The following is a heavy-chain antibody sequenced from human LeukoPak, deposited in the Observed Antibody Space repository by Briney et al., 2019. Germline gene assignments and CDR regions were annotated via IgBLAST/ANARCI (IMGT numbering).Heavy chain of an antibody. J-gene: IGHJ6*04. CDR1: GFTFTTYG. D-gene: IGHD3-10*02. CDR2: IGGSGVRT. V-gene: IGHV3-21*01. CDR3: AELGITMIGGV. Sequence: GGTLRLSCSASGFTFTTYGMNWVRQAPGKGLEWVSGIGGSGVRTYYADSVKGRFTISRDNAKNSLYLQMNSLRAEDTAVYYCAELGITMIGGVWGKGTTVTISS.